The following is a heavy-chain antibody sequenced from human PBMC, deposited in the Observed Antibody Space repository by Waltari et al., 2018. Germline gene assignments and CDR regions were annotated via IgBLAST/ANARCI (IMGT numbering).Heavy chain of an antibody. D-gene: IGHD6-19*01. CDR3: ARGLDSSGWYGGELFNWFDP. J-gene: IGHJ5*02. CDR2: IYTSGST. V-gene: IGHV4-61*02. CDR1: GGSLRSGSYY. Sequence: QVQLQESGPGLVKPSQTLSLTCPVSGGSLRSGSYYWSWIRQPAGKGLEWIGRIYTSGSTNYNPSLKSRVTISVDTSKNQFSLKLSSVTAADTAVYYCARGLDSSGWYGGELFNWFDPWGQGTLVTVSS.